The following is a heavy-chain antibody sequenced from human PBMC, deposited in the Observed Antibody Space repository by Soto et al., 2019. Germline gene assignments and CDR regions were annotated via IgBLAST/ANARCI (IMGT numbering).Heavy chain of an antibody. J-gene: IGHJ4*02. V-gene: IGHV3-30-3*01. D-gene: IGHD1-26*01. CDR1: GFTFSSYA. CDR3: AEGQVGALNRVS. CDR2: ISYDGSNK. Sequence: QVQLVESGGGVVQPGRSLRLSCAASGFTFSSYAMHWVRQAPGKGLEWVAVISYDGSNKYYAASVKGRFTISRDNSKNTLYLQMNSVRAEDTAVYYCAEGQVGALNRVSWGQGTLVTVSS.